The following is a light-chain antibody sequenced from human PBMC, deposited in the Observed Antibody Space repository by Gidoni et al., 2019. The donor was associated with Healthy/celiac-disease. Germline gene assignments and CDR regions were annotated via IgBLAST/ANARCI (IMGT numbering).Light chain of an antibody. V-gene: IGLV2-14*03. J-gene: IGLJ3*02. Sequence: QSALTQPASVSGSPGPSITISCTGTSSDVGGYNYVSWYQQHPGKAPKLMIYDVSNRPSGVSNRFSGSKSGNTASLTISGLQAEDEADYYCSSYTRSSWVFGGGTKLTVL. CDR1: SSDVGGYNY. CDR2: DVS. CDR3: SSYTRSSWV.